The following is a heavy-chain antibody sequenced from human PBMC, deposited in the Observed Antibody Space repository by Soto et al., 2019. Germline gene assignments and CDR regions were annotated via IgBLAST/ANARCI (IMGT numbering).Heavy chain of an antibody. CDR1: GFTFSSYG. CDR3: AREGDRYGTVCLDS. CDR2: IPVIGERR. V-gene: IGHV3-23*01. D-gene: IGHD1-1*01. J-gene: IGHJ4*02. Sequence: EVQLLDSGGGLVQPGGSLRLSCAASGFTFSSYGMSWVRQAPGKGLEWVAGIPVIGERRYYADSVKGRFTIPRDNAKNTLYLQMNSLRVEDAAVYFCAREGDRYGTVCLDSWGQGTLVTVSS.